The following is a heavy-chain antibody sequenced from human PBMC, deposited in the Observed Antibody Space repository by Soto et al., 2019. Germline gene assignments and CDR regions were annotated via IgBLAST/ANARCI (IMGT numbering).Heavy chain of an antibody. V-gene: IGHV3-30*03. J-gene: IGHJ3*02. Sequence: QVQLVESGGGVVQPGRSLRLSCAASGFTFSSYGMHWVRQAPGKGLEWVAVISYDGSNKYYADSVKGRFTISRDNSKNTLYLQRNSLRAEDTAVYYCATTLYPYDILTGYRTDAFDIWGQGTMVTVSS. CDR2: ISYDGSNK. CDR1: GFTFSSYG. CDR3: ATTLYPYDILTGYRTDAFDI. D-gene: IGHD3-9*01.